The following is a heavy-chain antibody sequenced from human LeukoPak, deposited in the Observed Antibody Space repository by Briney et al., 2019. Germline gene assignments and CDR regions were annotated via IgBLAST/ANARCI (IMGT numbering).Heavy chain of an antibody. J-gene: IGHJ5*02. CDR3: ARHRYDTGGKKGVNWFDP. CDR2: IYVSGTT. V-gene: IGHV4-59*01. D-gene: IGHD3-9*01. Sequence: SETLSLTCSVSGGSINNYHWSWIRQPPGKGLEWLGNIYVSGTTNYNSSLKSRLTISVDTFKNPLSLNLQSVTAADTAMYYCARHRYDTGGKKGVNWFDPWGQGTLVTVSS. CDR1: GGSINNYH.